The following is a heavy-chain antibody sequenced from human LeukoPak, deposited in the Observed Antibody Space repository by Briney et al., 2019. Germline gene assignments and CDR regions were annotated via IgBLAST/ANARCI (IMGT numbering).Heavy chain of an antibody. D-gene: IGHD3-10*01. CDR2: ISYDGSNK. V-gene: IGHV3-30*18. Sequence: GGSLRLSCAASEFTFSSYGMHWVRQAPGKGLEWVAVISYDGSNKYYADSVKGRFTISRDNSKNTLYLQMNSLRAEDTAVYYCAKDHKIYGSGSYYHYGMDVWGQGTTVTVSS. CDR3: AKDHKIYGSGSYYHYGMDV. J-gene: IGHJ6*02. CDR1: EFTFSSYG.